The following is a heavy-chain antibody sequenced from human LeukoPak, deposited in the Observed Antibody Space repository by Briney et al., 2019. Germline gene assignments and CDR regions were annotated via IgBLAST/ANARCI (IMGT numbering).Heavy chain of an antibody. V-gene: IGHV1-69*06. CDR3: ARGGGYCSGGSCYSYFDY. Sequence: PAASVKVSCKASGGTFSSYAISWVRQAPGQGLEWMGGIIPIFGTANYAQKLQGRVTITADKSTSTAYMELSSLRSEDTAVYYCARGGGYCSGGSCYSYFDYWGQGTLVTVSS. CDR2: IIPIFGTA. J-gene: IGHJ4*02. CDR1: GGTFSSYA. D-gene: IGHD2-15*01.